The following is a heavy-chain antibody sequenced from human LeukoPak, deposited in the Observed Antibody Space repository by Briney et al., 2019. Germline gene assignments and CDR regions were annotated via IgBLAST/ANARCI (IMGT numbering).Heavy chain of an antibody. D-gene: IGHD1-26*01. J-gene: IGHJ4*02. Sequence: GGSLRLSCAASGFTFNNYAMSWVRQAPGKGLEWVSTITDSGDVTYYADSVKGRFTISRDNSMNTLYLQMNSLRAEDTAVYYCAKRPPGGFHYFDYWGQGTPVTVSS. CDR1: GFTFNNYA. CDR3: AKRPPGGFHYFDY. CDR2: ITDSGDVT. V-gene: IGHV3-23*01.